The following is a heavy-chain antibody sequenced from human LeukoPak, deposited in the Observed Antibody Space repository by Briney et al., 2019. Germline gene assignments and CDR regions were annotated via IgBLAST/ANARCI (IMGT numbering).Heavy chain of an antibody. CDR2: ISWNSASV. CDR1: GFTFGDYG. J-gene: IGHJ4*02. D-gene: IGHD6-13*01. V-gene: IGHV3-9*01. CDR3: AKDYGYSSSWYDY. Sequence: GGSLRLSCEASGFTFGDYGMHWVRQAPGKGLEWVSTISWNSASVGYVDYVKGRFTISRDNAKKTLYLQMTSLRPEDTALYYCAKDYGYSSSWYDYWGQGTLVTVSS.